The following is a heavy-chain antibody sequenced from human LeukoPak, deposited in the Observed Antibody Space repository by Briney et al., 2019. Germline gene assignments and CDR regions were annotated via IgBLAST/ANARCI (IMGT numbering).Heavy chain of an antibody. CDR3: AKGGTRGGGGISDYFDY. V-gene: IGHV3-43D*03. CDR1: GFTFDDYA. J-gene: IGHJ4*02. D-gene: IGHD3-16*01. CDR2: ISWDGTST. Sequence: PGGSLRLSCAASGFTFDDYAMHWVRQAPGKGLEWVSLISWDGTSTYYTDSVKGRFTISRDNSKNSLYLQMNSLRAEDTALYYCAKGGTRGGGGISDYFDYWGQGTLVTVSS.